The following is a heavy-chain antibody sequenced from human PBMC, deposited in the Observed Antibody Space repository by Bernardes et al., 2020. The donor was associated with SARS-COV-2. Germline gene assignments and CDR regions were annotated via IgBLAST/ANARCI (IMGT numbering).Heavy chain of an antibody. CDR3: ARLGLGLLKWDYYYYGMDV. CDR1: GGTFSSYA. D-gene: IGHD3-22*01. J-gene: IGHJ6*02. CDR2: IIPIFGTA. Sequence: SVKVSCKASGGTFSSYAISWVRQAPGQGLEWMGGIIPIFGTANYAQKFQGRVTITADESTSTAYMELSSLRSEDTAVYYCARLGLGLLKWDYYYYGMDVWGQGTTVTVSS. V-gene: IGHV1-69*13.